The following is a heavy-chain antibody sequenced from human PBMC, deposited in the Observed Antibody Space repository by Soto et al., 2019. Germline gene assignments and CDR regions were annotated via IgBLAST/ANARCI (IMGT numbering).Heavy chain of an antibody. CDR3: ARTPGYCSSTSCYPPYYYGMDV. D-gene: IGHD2-2*01. CDR2: LIPIFGTA. Sequence: SVKVSCKASGGTFSSYAIRWVRQAPGQGLEWMGGLIPIFGTANYAQKFQGRVTITADESTSTAYMELSSLRSEDTAVYYCARTPGYCSSTSCYPPYYYGMDVWGQGTTVTVSS. J-gene: IGHJ6*02. V-gene: IGHV1-69*13. CDR1: GGTFSSYA.